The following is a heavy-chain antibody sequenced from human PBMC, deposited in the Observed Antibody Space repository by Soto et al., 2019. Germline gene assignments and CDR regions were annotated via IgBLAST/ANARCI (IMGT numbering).Heavy chain of an antibody. CDR2: IYYSGGT. Sequence: SETLSLTCSVSGGSISSSSYYWGWIRQPPGKGLEWIGSIYYSGGTYYSPSLKSRVTMSVDTSKNQFSLKLSSVTAADTAVYYCARPSGSYLYYFDYWGQGTLVTVSS. D-gene: IGHD1-26*01. V-gene: IGHV4-39*01. CDR1: GGSISSSSYY. J-gene: IGHJ4*02. CDR3: ARPSGSYLYYFDY.